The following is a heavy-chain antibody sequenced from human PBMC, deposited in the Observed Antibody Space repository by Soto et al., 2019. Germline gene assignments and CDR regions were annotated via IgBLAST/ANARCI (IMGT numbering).Heavy chain of an antibody. CDR2: IGASGGST. V-gene: IGHV3-23*01. Sequence: GGSLRLSCAASGFTFSSYAMSWVRQAPGKGLEWVSGIGASGGSTYYADSVKGRFTISRDNSKNMLYLQMNSLRAEDTAVYYCARVYYGMDVWGQGTTVTVSS. CDR1: GFTFSSYA. J-gene: IGHJ6*02. CDR3: ARVYYGMDV.